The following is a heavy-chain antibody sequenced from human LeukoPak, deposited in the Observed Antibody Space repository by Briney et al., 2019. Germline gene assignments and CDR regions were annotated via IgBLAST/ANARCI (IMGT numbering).Heavy chain of an antibody. D-gene: IGHD1-26*01. V-gene: IGHV3-74*01. CDR3: VRDLGGRSGH. CDR2: INEDGSTT. Sequence: GGSLRLSCAASGFTFSSDWMHWVRQAPGKGLVWVSRINEDGSTTNYADSVKGRSTIFRDNAKNTLYLQMNSLRAEDTAVYYCVRDLGGRSGHWGQGTLVTVPS. J-gene: IGHJ4*02. CDR1: GFTFSSDW.